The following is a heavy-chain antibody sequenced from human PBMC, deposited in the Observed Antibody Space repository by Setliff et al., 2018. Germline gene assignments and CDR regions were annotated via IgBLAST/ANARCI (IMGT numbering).Heavy chain of an antibody. V-gene: IGHV4-34*01. CDR2: IHHSGST. J-gene: IGHJ6*04. CDR1: GGSISNYW. D-gene: IGHD6-19*01. CDR3: ARLRKAVDGINFPRYMDV. Sequence: SETLSLTCTVSGGSISNYWWGWIRQPPGKGLEWIGEIHHSGSTKYNPSLKSRVTISVDTSKNQFSLRLSSVTAADTAVYHCARLRKAVDGINFPRYMDVWGKGTTVTVSS.